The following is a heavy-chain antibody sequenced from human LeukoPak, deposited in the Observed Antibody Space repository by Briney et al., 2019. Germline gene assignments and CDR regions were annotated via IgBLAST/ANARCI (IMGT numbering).Heavy chain of an antibody. V-gene: IGHV4-39*01. J-gene: IGHJ4*02. Sequence: SETLSLTCTVSGGSISSSSYYWGWIRQPPGKGLEWIGSIYYSGSTHYNPSLKSRVTISVDTSKNQFSLKLSSVTAADTAVYYCARHAGYSSGWSPFDYWGQGTLVTVSS. D-gene: IGHD6-19*01. CDR1: GGSISSSSYY. CDR2: IYYSGST. CDR3: ARHAGYSSGWSPFDY.